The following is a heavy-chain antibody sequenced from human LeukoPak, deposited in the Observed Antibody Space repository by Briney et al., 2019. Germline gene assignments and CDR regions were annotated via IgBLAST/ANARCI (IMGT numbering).Heavy chain of an antibody. J-gene: IGHJ4*02. Sequence: ASVKVSCKASGYPFSAHFLNWVRQAPGQGLEWMGNIDTTTGNPRYAQDFTGRFVFSLDTSVSTAYLQISSLKAEDTAVYYCARGDPTVTWDYWGQGTLVTVSS. D-gene: IGHD4-17*01. CDR1: GYPFSAHF. CDR2: IDTTTGNP. CDR3: ARGDPTVTWDY. V-gene: IGHV7-4-1*02.